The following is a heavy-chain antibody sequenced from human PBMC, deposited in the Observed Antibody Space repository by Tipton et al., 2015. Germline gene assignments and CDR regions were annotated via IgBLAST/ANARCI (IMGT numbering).Heavy chain of an antibody. Sequence: TLSLTCTVSGGSTSSYYWNWIRQPPGKGLEWIGCAYYSGSTNYNPSLKSRVTISLDTSKNQFSLKLSSLTAADTAVYYCARVESTGWYCDYWGQGTLVTVPS. J-gene: IGHJ4*02. CDR1: GGSTSSYY. D-gene: IGHD6-19*01. CDR3: ARVESTGWYCDY. CDR2: AYYSGST. V-gene: IGHV4-59*01.